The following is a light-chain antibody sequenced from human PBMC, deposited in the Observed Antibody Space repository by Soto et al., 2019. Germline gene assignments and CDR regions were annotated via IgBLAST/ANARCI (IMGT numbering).Light chain of an antibody. Sequence: DIQMTQSPSSLSASVGDRVTITCQASQDISNYLNWYQQKPGKAPKLLIYDASNLETGVPSRFSGSGSGTDFTFTISSLQPEDIATYSCQQYDSVPLTFGGGTKVEIK. CDR2: DAS. V-gene: IGKV1-33*01. CDR3: QQYDSVPLT. J-gene: IGKJ4*01. CDR1: QDISNY.